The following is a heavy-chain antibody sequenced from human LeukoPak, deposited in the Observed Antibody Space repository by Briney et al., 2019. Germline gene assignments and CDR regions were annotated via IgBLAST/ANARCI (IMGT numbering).Heavy chain of an antibody. D-gene: IGHD6-13*01. J-gene: IGHJ4*02. V-gene: IGHV4-59*01. Sequence: TSETLSLTCTVSVGSISIYYCSWIRQPPGKGRGWIGYIYYSGTTDYNPSLKSRVTISVDTSKNQFSLKLSSVTAADTAVYYCARGVYIAAAQYGYWGQGTLVTVSS. CDR2: IYYSGTT. CDR1: VGSISIYY. CDR3: ARGVYIAAAQYGY.